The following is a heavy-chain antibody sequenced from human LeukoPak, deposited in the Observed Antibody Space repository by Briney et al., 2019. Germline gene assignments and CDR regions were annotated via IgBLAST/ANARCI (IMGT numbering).Heavy chain of an antibody. V-gene: IGHV1-69*05. Sequence: ASVTVSCKASGGTFSSYAISWVRQAPGQGLEWMGGIIPIFGTANYAQKFQGRVTITTDESTSTAYMELSSLRSEDTAVYYCARGVWGSYRYPESDYYYMDVWGKGTTVTVSS. CDR2: IIPIFGTA. CDR1: GGTFSSYA. J-gene: IGHJ6*03. D-gene: IGHD3-16*02. CDR3: ARGVWGSYRYPESDYYYMDV.